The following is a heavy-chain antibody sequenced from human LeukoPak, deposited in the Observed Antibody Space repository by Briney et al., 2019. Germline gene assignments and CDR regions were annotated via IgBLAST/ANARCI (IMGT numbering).Heavy chain of an antibody. J-gene: IGHJ4*02. CDR2: MNPNSGNT. CDR1: GYTFTSYD. CDR3: ARILTRSTVTRFGY. D-gene: IGHD4-17*01. Sequence: ASVKVSCKASGYTFTSYDINWVRQATGQGLEWMGWMNPNSGNTGYAQKFQGRVTMTRNTSMSTAYMELSSLRSEDTAVYYCARILTRSTVTRFGYWGQGTLVTVSS. V-gene: IGHV1-8*01.